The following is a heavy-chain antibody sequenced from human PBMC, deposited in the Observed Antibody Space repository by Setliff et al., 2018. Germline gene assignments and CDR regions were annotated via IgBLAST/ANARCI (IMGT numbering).Heavy chain of an antibody. D-gene: IGHD2-2*01. CDR3: VKGSSASRPYFFDY. CDR2: IYSGGST. CDR1: GFTVSSNY. V-gene: IGHV3-53*01. Sequence: PGGSLRLSCAAPGFTVSSNYMSWVRQAPGKGLEWVSVIYSGGSTYYADSVKGRFTISRDNSKNTLYLQMNSLRAEDTAVYYCVKGSSASRPYFFDYWGQGTVVTVSS. J-gene: IGHJ4*02.